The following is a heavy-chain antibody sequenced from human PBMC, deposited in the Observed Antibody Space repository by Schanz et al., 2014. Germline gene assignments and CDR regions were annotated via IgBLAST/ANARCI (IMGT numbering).Heavy chain of an antibody. Sequence: EGQLAEPGGGLVQPGGSLRLSCAVSGFTVSSNHMSWVRQAPGKGLEWVSVIYSGIGAYYADSVKDRFTVSRDNSKNTVYLQMNRLRAEDTAVYYCARDSRPNYDFLTAYYAIDYWGQGTLGTVSS. CDR3: ARDSRPNYDFLTAYYAIDY. CDR2: IYSGIGA. V-gene: IGHV3-66*01. D-gene: IGHD3-9*01. CDR1: GFTVSSNH. J-gene: IGHJ4*02.